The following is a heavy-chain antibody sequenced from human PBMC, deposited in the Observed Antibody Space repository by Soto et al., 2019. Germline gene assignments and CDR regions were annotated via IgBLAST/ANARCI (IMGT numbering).Heavy chain of an antibody. J-gene: IGHJ6*02. CDR3: ASRWNCSGGSCPQHYYYGMDV. V-gene: IGHV1-69*01. D-gene: IGHD2-15*01. CDR1: GGTFSSYA. CDR2: IIPIFGTA. Sequence: QVPLVQSGAEVKKPGSSVKVSCKASGGTFSSYAISWVRQAPGQGLEWMGGIIPIFGTANYAQKFQGRVTITADESTSTAYMELSSLRSEDTAVYYCASRWNCSGGSCPQHYYYGMDVWGQGTTVTVSS.